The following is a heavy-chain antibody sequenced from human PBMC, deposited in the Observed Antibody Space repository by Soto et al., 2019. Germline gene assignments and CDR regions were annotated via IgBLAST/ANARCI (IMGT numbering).Heavy chain of an antibody. J-gene: IGHJ4*02. CDR1: GYSFTSLD. CDR3: ARGVSAGVDY. CDR2: MEPSTGRT. V-gene: IGHV1-8*01. Sequence: QVQLVQYGAEVREPGASVKVSCKASGYSFTSLDINWVRQTAGQGLEWMGWMEPSTGRTGYAQKFQGRVTMTRETSINTAYRELTTLTSDDTAFYYCARGVSAGVDYWGQGTLVIVSS. D-gene: IGHD1-26*01.